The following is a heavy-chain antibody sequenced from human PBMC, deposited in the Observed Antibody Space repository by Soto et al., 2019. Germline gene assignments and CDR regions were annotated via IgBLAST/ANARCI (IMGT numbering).Heavy chain of an antibody. CDR1: GFTFSSYA. CDR2: ISYDGSNK. CDR3: ARDKYLGATLRGFDY. J-gene: IGHJ4*02. V-gene: IGHV3-30-3*01. Sequence: GGSLRLSCAASGFTFSSYAMHWVRQAPGKGLEWVAVISYDGSNKYYADSVKGRFTISRDNSKNTLYLQMNSLRAEDTAVYYCARDKYLGATLRGFDYWGQGTLVTVSA. D-gene: IGHD1-26*01.